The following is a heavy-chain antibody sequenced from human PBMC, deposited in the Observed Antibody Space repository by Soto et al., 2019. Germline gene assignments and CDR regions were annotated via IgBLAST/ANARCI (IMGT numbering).Heavy chain of an antibody. V-gene: IGHV3-23*04. D-gene: IGHD3-3*01. CDR1: GYTFSSYA. Sequence: VQLVQSGAEVKKPGASVKVSCKASGYTFSSYAMSWVRQAPGKGLEWVSAISGSGGSTYYADSVKGRFTISRDNSKNTLYLQMNSLRAEDTAVYYCAKGVNYDFWSGYYTAYYYGMDVWGQGTTVTVSS. J-gene: IGHJ6*02. CDR2: ISGSGGST. CDR3: AKGVNYDFWSGYYTAYYYGMDV.